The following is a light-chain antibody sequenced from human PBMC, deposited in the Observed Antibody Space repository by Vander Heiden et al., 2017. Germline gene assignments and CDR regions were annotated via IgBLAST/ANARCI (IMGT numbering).Light chain of an antibody. CDR3: NSRDSSGNHYV. CDR2: GKN. CDR1: SLRSYY. V-gene: IGLV3-19*01. Sequence: VSVALGQTVRITCQGDSLRSYYASWYQQKPGQAPVLVIYGKNNRPSGIPDRFSGSSSGNTASLTITGAQAEDEADYYCNSRDSSGNHYVFGTGTKVTVL. J-gene: IGLJ1*01.